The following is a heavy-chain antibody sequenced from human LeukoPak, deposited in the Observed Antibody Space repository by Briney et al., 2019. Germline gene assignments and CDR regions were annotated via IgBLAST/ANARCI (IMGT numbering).Heavy chain of an antibody. CDR3: ARADRIAVAVTFFDY. CDR1: GHIFTNYA. Sequence: ASVKVSCKASGHIFTNYAMHWVRQAPGQRLEWMGWINAGNGNTKYSQKFQGRVTITRDTSASTAYMELSSLRSEGTAVYYCARADRIAVAVTFFDYWGQGTLVTVSS. J-gene: IGHJ4*02. CDR2: INAGNGNT. V-gene: IGHV1-3*01. D-gene: IGHD6-19*01.